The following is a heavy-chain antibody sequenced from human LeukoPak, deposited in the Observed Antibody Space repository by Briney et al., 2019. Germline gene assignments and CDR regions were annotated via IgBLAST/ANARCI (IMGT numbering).Heavy chain of an antibody. J-gene: IGHJ4*02. V-gene: IGHV5-51*01. CDR1: GYSFTSYW. CDR3: ARPYNWNDDEGDY. D-gene: IGHD1-1*01. CDR2: IYPGDSDT. Sequence: GESLKISCKGSGYSFTSYWIGWVRQMPGKGLEWMGIIYPGDSDTRYSPSFQGQVTISADKSVSTAYLQWSSLKASDTATYYCARPYNWNDDEGDYWGQGTLVTVSS.